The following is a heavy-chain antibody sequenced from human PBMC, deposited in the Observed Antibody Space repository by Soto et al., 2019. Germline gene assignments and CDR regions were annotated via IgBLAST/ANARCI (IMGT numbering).Heavy chain of an antibody. Sequence: EVQLLESGGGLVQPGGSLRLSCAASGFTFSSCAMSWVRQAPGKGLEWVSAISGHGGITYYADSVKGRFTVSRDNSENTLYLQMNSLRAEDTAVYYCAKSIAARPYDYWSQGTLVTVSS. V-gene: IGHV3-23*01. J-gene: IGHJ4*02. CDR3: AKSIAARPYDY. CDR1: GFTFSSCA. D-gene: IGHD6-6*01. CDR2: ISGHGGIT.